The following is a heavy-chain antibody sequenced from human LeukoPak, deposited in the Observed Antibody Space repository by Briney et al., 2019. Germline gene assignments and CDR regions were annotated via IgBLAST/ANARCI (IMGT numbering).Heavy chain of an antibody. D-gene: IGHD2-21*02. V-gene: IGHV1-46*01. CDR3: ARDGGAYCGGDCYFADDY. Sequence: AYVKVSCKASGYTFTNYYIHWMRQAPGQGLEWMGIINPSGGTTSYAQKFLGRVTMTRDTSTSTVYMELNSLKSEDTAVYYCARDGGAYCGGDCYFADDYWGQGTLVTVSS. J-gene: IGHJ4*02. CDR2: INPSGGTT. CDR1: GYTFTNYY.